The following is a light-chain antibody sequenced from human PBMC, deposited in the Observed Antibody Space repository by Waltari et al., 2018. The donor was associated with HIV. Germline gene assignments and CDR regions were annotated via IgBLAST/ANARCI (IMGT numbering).Light chain of an antibody. CDR2: EVS. Sequence: QSAPTQPASVSGSPGQSITISCPGTTSDLGCYNHVPWYQQHPDKAPKLVIYEVSNRPSGVSNRLSGSKSGNTASLTISGLQAEDEADYYCSSYTSSSTVVFGGGTKLTVL. J-gene: IGLJ2*01. CDR3: SSYTSSSTVV. V-gene: IGLV2-14*01. CDR1: TSDLGCYNH.